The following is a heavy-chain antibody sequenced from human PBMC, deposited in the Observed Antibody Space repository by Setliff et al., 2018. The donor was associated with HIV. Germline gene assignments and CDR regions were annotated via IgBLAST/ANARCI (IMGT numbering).Heavy chain of an antibody. V-gene: IGHV4-34*01. D-gene: IGHD3-10*01. CDR3: ARDDHYYDSGSLYSDWYFDL. CDR2: IYHSGST. Sequence: SETLSLTCAVYGGSFSGYYWSWIRQPPGKGLEWIGEIYHSGSTNYNPSLKSRVTISVDKSKNQFSLKLSSVTAADTAVYYCARDDHYYDSGSLYSDWYFDLWGRGTLVTVSS. CDR1: GGSFSGYY. J-gene: IGHJ2*01.